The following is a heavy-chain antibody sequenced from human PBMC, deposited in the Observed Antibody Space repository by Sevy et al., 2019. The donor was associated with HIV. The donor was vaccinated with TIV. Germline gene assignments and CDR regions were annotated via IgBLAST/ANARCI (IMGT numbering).Heavy chain of an antibody. CDR1: GFTFSNAW. CDR2: IKGKIYDGTI. Sequence: GGSLRLSCAASGFTFSNAWMSWVRQAPGKGLEWVGRIKGKIYDGTIDYAAPVKSRFSISRDDSKNPLYLQMNSLKTEYTAVYYCTTASWSQEDYYNYWGQGTLVTVSS. D-gene: IGHD6-13*01. CDR3: TTASWSQEDYYNY. J-gene: IGHJ4*02. V-gene: IGHV3-15*01.